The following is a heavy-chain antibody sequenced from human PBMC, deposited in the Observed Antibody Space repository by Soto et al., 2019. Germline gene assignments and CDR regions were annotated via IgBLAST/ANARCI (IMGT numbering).Heavy chain of an antibody. Sequence: PGGSLRLSCAASGFTFSSYGVHWVLQAPGKGLEWVAVISYDGSNKHYADSVKGRFTISRDNSKNTLDLQMNSLRAEDTAVYYCAKDTYYYDRSGYYTYDYWGQGTQVTVSS. CDR2: ISYDGSNK. CDR1: GFTFSSYG. V-gene: IGHV3-30*18. J-gene: IGHJ4*02. CDR3: AKDTYYYDRSGYYTYDY. D-gene: IGHD3-22*01.